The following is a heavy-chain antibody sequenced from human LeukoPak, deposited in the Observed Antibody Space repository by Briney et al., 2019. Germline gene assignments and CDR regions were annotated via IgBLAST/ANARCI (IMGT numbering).Heavy chain of an antibody. D-gene: IGHD3-3*01. CDR3: AKQYDFWSGPDY. CDR2: ISGSGGST. J-gene: IGHJ4*02. V-gene: IGHV3-23*01. Sequence: GGSLRLSCAASGFTVSSYYMYWVRQAPGKGLEWVSGISGSGGSTYYADSVKGRFTISRDNSKNTLYLQMNSLRVEDTAVYYCAKQYDFWSGPDYWGQGTLVTVSS. CDR1: GFTVSSYY.